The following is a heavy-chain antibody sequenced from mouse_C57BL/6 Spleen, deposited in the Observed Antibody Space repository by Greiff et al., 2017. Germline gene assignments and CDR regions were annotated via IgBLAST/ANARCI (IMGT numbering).Heavy chain of an antibody. Sequence: VQLQQSGPELVKPGASVKIPCKASGYTFTDYNMDWVKQSHGKSLEWIGDINPNNGGTIYNQKFKSKATLTVDKSSSTAYMELRSLTSEDTAVYDGARGGSSGDWFAYWGQGTLVTVSA. V-gene: IGHV1-18*01. D-gene: IGHD1-1*01. CDR2: INPNNGGT. CDR1: GYTFTDYN. J-gene: IGHJ3*01. CDR3: ARGGSSGDWFAY.